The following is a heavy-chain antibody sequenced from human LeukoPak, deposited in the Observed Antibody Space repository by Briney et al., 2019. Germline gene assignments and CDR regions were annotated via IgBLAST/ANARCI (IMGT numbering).Heavy chain of an antibody. CDR2: IIPILGIA. V-gene: IGHV1-69*04. Sequence: SVKVSCKASGDTFTSYAISWVRQAPGQGLEWMGRIIPILGIANYAQKFQGRVTITADKSTSTAYMELSSLRSEDTAVYYCARDGLGRSKNWFDPWGQGTLVTVSS. CDR1: GDTFTSYA. J-gene: IGHJ5*02. CDR3: ARDGLGRSKNWFDP.